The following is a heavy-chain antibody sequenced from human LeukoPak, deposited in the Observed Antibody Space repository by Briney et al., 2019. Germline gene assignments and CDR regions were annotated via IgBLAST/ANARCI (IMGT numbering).Heavy chain of an antibody. Sequence: PSETLSLTCAVYGGSFSGYYWSWIRQPPGKGLEWIGEINHSGSTNYNPSLKSRVTISVDTSTNQFSLKLSSVTAADTAVYYCARMMRYSSSWSSAFDIWGQGTMVTVSS. J-gene: IGHJ3*02. D-gene: IGHD6-13*01. CDR3: ARMMRYSSSWSSAFDI. V-gene: IGHV4-34*01. CDR1: GGSFSGYY. CDR2: INHSGST.